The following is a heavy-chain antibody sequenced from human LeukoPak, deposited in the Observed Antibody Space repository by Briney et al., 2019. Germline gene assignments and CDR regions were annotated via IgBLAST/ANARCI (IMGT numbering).Heavy chain of an antibody. CDR3: ARGYCSGGSCQPYYYYYYYMDV. V-gene: IGHV4-4*07. CDR2: IYTSGST. D-gene: IGHD2-15*01. CDR1: GGSISGYY. Sequence: SETLSLTCTVSGGSISGYYWSWLRQPAGKGLEWLGRIYTSGSTNYNRSLKSRVTMSVDTSKNQFSLKLSSVTAADTAVYYCARGYCSGGSCQPYYYYYYYMDVWGKGTTVTVSS. J-gene: IGHJ6*03.